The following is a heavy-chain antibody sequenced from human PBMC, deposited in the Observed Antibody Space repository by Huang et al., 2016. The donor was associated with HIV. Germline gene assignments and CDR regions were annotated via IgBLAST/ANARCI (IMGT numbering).Heavy chain of an antibody. CDR2: ISNEGSTK. Sequence: QVQLVESGGGVVQPGTSLRLSCAASGFTFSNYAMNWVRQAPGKGLEGVAVISNEGSTKDYADSVKGRFTIARDNSKNTVYLQMNSLRAEDTAVYYCARSEPSRYYFDYWGQGTLVTVSS. CDR3: ARSEPSRYYFDY. J-gene: IGHJ4*02. CDR1: GFTFSNYA. V-gene: IGHV3-30-3*01.